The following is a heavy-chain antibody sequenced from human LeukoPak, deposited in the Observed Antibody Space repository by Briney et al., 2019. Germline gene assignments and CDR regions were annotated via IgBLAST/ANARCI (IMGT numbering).Heavy chain of an antibody. CDR2: INPNSGGT. CDR1: GYTFTGYY. V-gene: IGHV1-2*02. D-gene: IGHD6-13*01. Sequence: ASVKVSCKASGYTFTGYYMHWVRQAPGQGLEWMGWINPNSGGTNYAQKFQGGVTMTRDTSISTAYMELSRLRSDDTAVYYCASPGMTAAGTKAFDIWGQGTMVTVSS. CDR3: ASPGMTAAGTKAFDI. J-gene: IGHJ3*02.